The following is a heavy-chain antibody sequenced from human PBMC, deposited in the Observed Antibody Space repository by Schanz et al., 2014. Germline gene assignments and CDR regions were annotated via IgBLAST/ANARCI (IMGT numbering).Heavy chain of an antibody. CDR3: ARGGFDLGELGY. J-gene: IGHJ4*02. V-gene: IGHV3-74*01. CDR1: GFAFRRYW. CDR2: VNSDESNK. Sequence: EVQLVESGGGLVQPGGSLRLSCAASGFAFRRYWMHWVRQDPGKGLVWLSRVNSDESNKDYADSVKGRFTISRDNAKNTLHLQMNSLRVEDTAVYYCARGGFDLGELGYWGRGTQVTVPS. D-gene: IGHD3-16*01.